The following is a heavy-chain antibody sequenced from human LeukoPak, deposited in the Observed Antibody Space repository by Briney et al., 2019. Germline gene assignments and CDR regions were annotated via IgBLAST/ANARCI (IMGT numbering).Heavy chain of an antibody. D-gene: IGHD6-6*01. CDR1: GYTFTGYY. V-gene: IGHV1-2*06. CDR2: INPNSGGT. J-gene: IGHJ4*02. CDR3: ARVRQQFVAGVDY. Sequence: SSVTVSCKASGYTFTGYYMHWVRQAPAQGLEWMGRINPNSGGTNYAQKFQGRVTMTRDTSISTAYMELSRLRSGDTAVYYCARVRQQFVAGVDYWGQGTLVTVSS.